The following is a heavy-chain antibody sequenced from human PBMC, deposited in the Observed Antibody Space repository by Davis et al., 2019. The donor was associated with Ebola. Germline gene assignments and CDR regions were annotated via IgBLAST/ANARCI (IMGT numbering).Heavy chain of an antibody. CDR1: GFTLSNAR. CDR2: IKSKTDGETT. J-gene: IGHJ6*02. V-gene: IGHV3-15*01. Sequence: GSLRPSCAASGFTLSNARMSWVRPAPGKGPEWVGRIKSKTDGETTDYAAPVKGRVTIPSDDSKNTVYRQINSLKSEDTAVYYCARARIMITFGGVGNCYYYDRDVWGQGATVSVSS. D-gene: IGHD3-16*01. CDR3: ARARIMITFGGVGNCYYYDRDV.